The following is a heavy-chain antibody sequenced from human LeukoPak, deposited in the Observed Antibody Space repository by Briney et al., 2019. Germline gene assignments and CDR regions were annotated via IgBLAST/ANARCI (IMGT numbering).Heavy chain of an antibody. CDR1: GFTFSSYW. D-gene: IGHD2-15*01. J-gene: IGHJ5*02. CDR3: ASPGGYCSGGSCYRDNWFDP. V-gene: IGHV3-74*01. Sequence: PGGSLRLSCAASGFTFSSYWMHWVRQAPGKGLVWVACINSDGSSTRYADSVKGRFTISRDNAKNTLYLQMNSRRGEDTAVYYWASPGGYCSGGSCYRDNWFDPWGQGTLVTVSS. CDR2: INSDGSST.